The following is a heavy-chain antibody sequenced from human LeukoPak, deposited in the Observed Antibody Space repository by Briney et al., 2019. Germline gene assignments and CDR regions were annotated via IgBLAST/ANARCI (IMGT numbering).Heavy chain of an antibody. CDR1: GFTFNTYS. V-gene: IGHV3-48*01. Sequence: GGSLRLSCAASGFTFNTYSMNWVRRAPGKGLEWVSYIDIGSTSIYYADSVKGRFTISRDNAKSSLYLQMNSLRAEDTAVYYCARPAGTSHPHNFDAFDIWGQGTMVTVSS. J-gene: IGHJ3*02. CDR2: IDIGSTSI. CDR3: ARPAGTSHPHNFDAFDI. D-gene: IGHD2-2*01.